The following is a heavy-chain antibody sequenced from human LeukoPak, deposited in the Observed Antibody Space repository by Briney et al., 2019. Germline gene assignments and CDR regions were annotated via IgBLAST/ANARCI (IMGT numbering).Heavy chain of an antibody. V-gene: IGHV3-11*01. CDR2: ISNSGTTI. J-gene: IGHJ5*02. CDR1: GFTFSDYY. CDR3: ARALAGFSFDP. D-gene: IGHD3-10*01. Sequence: GGSLRLSCAASGFTFSDYYMSWIRQAPGKGLEWVSYISNSGTTIYYADSVNGRFTISRDNAKNSLYLQMNSLRAEDTAMYYCARALAGFSFDPWGQGTLVTVSS.